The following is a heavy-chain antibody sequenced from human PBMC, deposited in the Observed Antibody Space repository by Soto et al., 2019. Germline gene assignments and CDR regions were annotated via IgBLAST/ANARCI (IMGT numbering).Heavy chain of an antibody. V-gene: IGHV3-30*18. CDR3: GKDASYYYAEWNGLDV. D-gene: IGHD3-10*01. J-gene: IGHJ3*01. CDR2: ISYEGSNK. CDR1: GFSFTSYA. Sequence: GGSLTLSCAASGFSFTSYAMHWVRQAPGRWLEWVAFISYEGSNKYYADSVKGRITTSRENCKKTLYLQMESLRAEDTDVYYCGKDASYYYAEWNGLDVWGQGTMVTVSS.